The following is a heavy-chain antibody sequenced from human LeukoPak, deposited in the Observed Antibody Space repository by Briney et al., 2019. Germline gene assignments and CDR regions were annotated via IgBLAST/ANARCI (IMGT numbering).Heavy chain of an antibody. V-gene: IGHV4-34*01. D-gene: IGHD6-6*01. CDR1: GGSFSGYY. J-gene: IGHJ5*02. CDR3: ARRSIAARFGWFDP. CDR2: INHSGST. Sequence: PSETLSLTCAVYGGSFSGYYWSWIRQPPGKGLEWIGEINHSGSTNYNPSLKSRVTISVDTSKNQFSLKLSSVTAADTAVYYCARRSIAARFGWFDPWGQGTLVTVSS.